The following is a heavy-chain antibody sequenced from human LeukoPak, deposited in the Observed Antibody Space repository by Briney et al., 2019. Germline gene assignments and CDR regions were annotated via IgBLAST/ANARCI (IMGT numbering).Heavy chain of an antibody. V-gene: IGHV4-34*01. CDR3: GGGSYYGIFDY. CDR2: INHSGST. Sequence: PSETLSLTCAVYGGSFSGYYWSWIRQPPGKGLEWIGEINHSGSTNYNPSLKSRVTISVDTSKNQFSLKLSSVTAADTAVYYCGGGSYYGIFDYWGQGTLVTVSS. CDR1: GGSFSGYY. J-gene: IGHJ4*02. D-gene: IGHD1-26*01.